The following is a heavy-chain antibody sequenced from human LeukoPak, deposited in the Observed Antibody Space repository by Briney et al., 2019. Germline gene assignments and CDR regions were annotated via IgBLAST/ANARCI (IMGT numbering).Heavy chain of an antibody. D-gene: IGHD2-15*01. Sequence: PGGSLRLSCAASGFTFSSYSMNWVRQAPGKGLEWVSSISSGGMWIYYADSLKGRFTISRDNAKNSLYLQMNSLRAEDTAVYYCAKTLGYCSGGSCYSGVIDYWGQGTLVTVSS. CDR2: ISSGGMWI. V-gene: IGHV3-21*04. CDR3: AKTLGYCSGGSCYSGVIDY. CDR1: GFTFSSYS. J-gene: IGHJ4*02.